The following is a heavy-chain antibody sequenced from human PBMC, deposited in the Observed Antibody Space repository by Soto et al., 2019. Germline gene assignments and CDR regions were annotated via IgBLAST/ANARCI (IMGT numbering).Heavy chain of an antibody. CDR2: IIPIPGTA. Sequence: QVQLVQSGAEVKKPGSSVKVSCKASGGTFGSYAISWVRQAPGQGLEWMGGIIPIPGTANYAQKFQGRVTIAADDSTSTAYMELSSLRSEDTAVYYCARSQGSRTSLEIYYYYYYGMDVWGQGTTVTVSS. J-gene: IGHJ6*02. CDR1: GGTFGSYA. D-gene: IGHD2-2*01. V-gene: IGHV1-69*01. CDR3: ARSQGSRTSLEIYYYYYYGMDV.